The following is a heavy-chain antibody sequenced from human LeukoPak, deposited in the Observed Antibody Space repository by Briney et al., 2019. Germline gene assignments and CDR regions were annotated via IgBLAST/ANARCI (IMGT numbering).Heavy chain of an antibody. J-gene: IGHJ4*02. CDR1: GGTFSSYA. CDR3: ARGEEAYYYGSGTNFDY. CDR2: IIPILGIA. V-gene: IGHV1-69*04. Sequence: ASVKVSCKASGGTFSSYAISWVRQAPGQGLEWMGRIIPILGIANYAQKFQGRVTITADKPTSTAYMELSSLRSEDTAVYYCARGEEAYYYGSGTNFDYWGQGTLVTVSS. D-gene: IGHD3-10*01.